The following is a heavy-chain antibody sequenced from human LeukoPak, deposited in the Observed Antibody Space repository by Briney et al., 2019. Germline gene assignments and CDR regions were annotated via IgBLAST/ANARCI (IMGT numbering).Heavy chain of an antibody. D-gene: IGHD6-19*01. V-gene: IGHV4-61*02. CDR1: GGSISSGSYY. CDR3: AREAVVFTAFYYYYYMDV. J-gene: IGHJ6*03. CDR2: IYTSGST. Sequence: SETLSLTCTVSGGSISSGSYYWGWIRQPAGKGLEWIGRIYTSGSTNYNPSLKSRVTISVDTSKNQFSLKLSSVTAADMAVYYCAREAVVFTAFYYYYYMDVWGKGTTVTVSS.